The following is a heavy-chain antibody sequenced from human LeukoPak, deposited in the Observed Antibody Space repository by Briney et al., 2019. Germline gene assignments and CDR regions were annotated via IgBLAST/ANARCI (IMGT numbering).Heavy chain of an antibody. V-gene: IGHV4-59*01. Sequence: SETLSLTCTVSGGSISSYYWSWIRQPPGKGLEWIGYIYYSGSTNYNPSLKSRVTISVDTSKNQFSLKLSSATAADTAVYYCARDDRGTLDYWGQGTLVTVSS. CDR3: ARDDRGTLDY. J-gene: IGHJ4*02. CDR1: GGSISSYY. CDR2: IYYSGST.